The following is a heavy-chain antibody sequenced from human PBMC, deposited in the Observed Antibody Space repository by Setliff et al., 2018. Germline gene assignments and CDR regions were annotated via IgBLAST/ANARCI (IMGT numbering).Heavy chain of an antibody. CDR3: ARLPNYVWGSPVDY. Sequence: SETLSLTCGASGGSFSDYYWSWIRQTPGKGLEWIGEINHSGSTKCNPSLKSRVTLSVDTPKNQFSLELTSVTAADAAVYYCARLPNYVWGSPVDYWGQGTLVTVSS. J-gene: IGHJ4*02. D-gene: IGHD3-16*01. CDR1: GGSFSDYY. CDR2: INHSGST. V-gene: IGHV4-34*01.